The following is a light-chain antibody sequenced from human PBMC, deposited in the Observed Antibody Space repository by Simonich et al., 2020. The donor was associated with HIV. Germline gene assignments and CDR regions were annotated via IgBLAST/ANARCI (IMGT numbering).Light chain of an antibody. CDR3: QQYNNWPPPIT. CDR1: QSVSSN. V-gene: IGKV3-15*01. CDR2: GAS. Sequence: EIVMTQSPATLSVSPGERATLSCRASQSVSSNLAWYQQKPGPAPRPLISGASTRATGIPARFSGSGSGTEFTLTISSLQSEDFAVYYCQQYNNWPPPITFGQGTRLEIK. J-gene: IGKJ5*01.